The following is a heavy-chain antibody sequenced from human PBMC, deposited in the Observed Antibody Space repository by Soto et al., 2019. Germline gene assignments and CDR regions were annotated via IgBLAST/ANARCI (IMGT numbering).Heavy chain of an antibody. J-gene: IGHJ4*02. CDR2: IIPIFGTA. CDR1: GGTFSSYA. V-gene: IGHV1-69*13. CDR3: ARGVTTVVTRFDY. D-gene: IGHD4-17*01. Sequence: SVKVSCKASGGTFSSYAISWVRQAPGQGLEWMGGIIPIFGTANYAQKFQGRVTITADESTSTAYMGLSSLRSEDTAVYYCARGVTTVVTRFDYWGQGTLVTLSS.